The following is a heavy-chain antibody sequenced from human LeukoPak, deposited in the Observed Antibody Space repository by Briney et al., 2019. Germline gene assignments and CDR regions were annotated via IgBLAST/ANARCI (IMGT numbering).Heavy chain of an antibody. CDR3: ARDLGPPLTYYYYGMDV. CDR2: ISYDGSNK. D-gene: IGHD4/OR15-4a*01. CDR1: GFTFSSYA. Sequence: GGSLRLSCAASGFTFSSYAMHWVRQAPGKGLEWVAVISYDGSNKYYADSVKGRFTISRDNPKNTLYLQMNSLRAEDTAVYYCARDLGPPLTYYYYGMDVWGQGTTVTVSS. V-gene: IGHV3-30-3*01. J-gene: IGHJ6*02.